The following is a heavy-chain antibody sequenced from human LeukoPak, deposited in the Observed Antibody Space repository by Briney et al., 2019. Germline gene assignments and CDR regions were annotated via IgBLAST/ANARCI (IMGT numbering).Heavy chain of an antibody. CDR1: GFTFSSYS. V-gene: IGHV3-21*01. CDR3: ARRKQVDWYVEY. Sequence: PGGSLTLSCAASGFTFSSYSMNWVRQAPGKGLEWVSSISSSSSYIYYADSVKGRFTISRDNAKNSLYLQMNSLRAEDTAVYYCARRKQVDWYVEYWGQGTLVTVSS. J-gene: IGHJ4*02. D-gene: IGHD3-9*01. CDR2: ISSSSSYI.